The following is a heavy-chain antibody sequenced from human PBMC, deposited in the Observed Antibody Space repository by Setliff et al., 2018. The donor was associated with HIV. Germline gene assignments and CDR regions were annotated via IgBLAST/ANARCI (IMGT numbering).Heavy chain of an antibody. CDR2: IADSGAT. V-gene: IGHV4-34*01. CDR3: ARVYYYDSSGYHDALDI. Sequence: PSETLSLTCAVYGGSLANYYWSWFRQSPGKGLEWIGEIADSGATDYNPSLKSRVTISVDTSKNQFSLKLSSVTAADTAVYYCARVYYYDSSGYHDALDIWGQGTMVTVSS. D-gene: IGHD3-22*01. CDR1: GGSLANYY. J-gene: IGHJ3*02.